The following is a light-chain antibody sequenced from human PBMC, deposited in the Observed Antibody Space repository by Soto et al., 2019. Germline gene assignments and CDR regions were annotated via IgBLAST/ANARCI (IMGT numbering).Light chain of an antibody. CDR3: QQYVSSVT. Sequence: EIVLTQSPGSLSLSPGERATLSCRASQSVDSSFFAWYQQKPGQAPRLLIYGASNRATGIPDRFSGSGSGTDFTVTISRLEPEDVAVYYCQQYVSSVTFGQGTKVEIK. V-gene: IGKV3-20*01. CDR1: QSVDSSF. J-gene: IGKJ1*01. CDR2: GAS.